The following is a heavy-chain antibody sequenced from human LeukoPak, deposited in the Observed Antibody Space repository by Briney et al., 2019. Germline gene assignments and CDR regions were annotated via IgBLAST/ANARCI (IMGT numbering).Heavy chain of an antibody. D-gene: IGHD6-19*01. CDR3: AKGGSWAVAGHFDY. CDR2: ISSSGSTI. V-gene: IGHV3-48*03. CDR1: GFTFSSYE. J-gene: IGHJ4*02. Sequence: GGSLRLSCAASGFTFSSYEMNWVRQAPGKGLEWVSYISSSGSTIYYADSVKGRFTISRDNSKNTLYLQMNSLRAEDTAVYYCAKGGSWAVAGHFDYWGQGTLVTVSS.